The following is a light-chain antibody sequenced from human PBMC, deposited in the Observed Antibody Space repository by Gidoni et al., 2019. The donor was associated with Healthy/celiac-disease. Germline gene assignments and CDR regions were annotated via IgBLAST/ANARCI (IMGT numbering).Light chain of an antibody. CDR2: KAS. CDR1: QSISSW. V-gene: IGKV1-5*03. Sequence: DIQMTQSPSTLSASVGDRVTITCRASQSISSWLAWYQQKPGKAPKLLIYKASSLESGVPSRFSGSGSGTGFTLTISSLQPDDFATYYCQQYNSYPATFGGGTKVEIK. J-gene: IGKJ4*01. CDR3: QQYNSYPAT.